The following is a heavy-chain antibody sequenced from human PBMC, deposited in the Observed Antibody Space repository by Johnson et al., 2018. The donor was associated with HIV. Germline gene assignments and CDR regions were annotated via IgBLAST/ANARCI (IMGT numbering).Heavy chain of an antibody. CDR1: GFTVSRNY. V-gene: IGHV3-66*01. CDR2: IYSGGDT. CDR3: ARASDAFDI. J-gene: IGHJ3*02. Sequence: VQLVESGGGLVQPGGSLRLSCAASGFTVSRNYMNWVRQAPGKGLEWVSVIYSGGDTYYAESVKGRFTISSDNFKNTLYLQMNSLRAEDTAVYYCARASDAFDIWGQGTMVTVSS.